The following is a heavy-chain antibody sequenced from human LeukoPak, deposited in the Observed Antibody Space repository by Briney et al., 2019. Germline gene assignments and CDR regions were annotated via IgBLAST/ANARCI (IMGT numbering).Heavy chain of an antibody. V-gene: IGHV1-2*04. CDR3: ARARDYCTSTRCYSPHHYGIDV. CDR1: GYTFTDYY. CDR2: INPNSGST. D-gene: IGHD2-2*02. J-gene: IGHJ6*02. Sequence: GASVKVSCKTSGYTFTDYYVHWVRQAPGQGLEWVGWINPNSGSTSYIQKFQGWVTLTRDTSITTVYMEFSRLRSDDTAVYHCARARDYCTSTRCYSPHHYGIDVWGQGTTVIVSS.